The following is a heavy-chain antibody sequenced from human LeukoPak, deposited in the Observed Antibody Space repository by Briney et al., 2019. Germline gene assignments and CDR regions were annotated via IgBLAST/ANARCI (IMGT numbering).Heavy chain of an antibody. CDR2: IYHSGST. Sequence: PSETLSLTCAVSGGSISSSNWWSWVRQPPGKGLEWIGEIYHSGSTNYNPSLKSRVTISVDKSKNRFSLKLGSVTAADTAVYYCARTTMVRGTYYMDVWGKGTTVTVSS. J-gene: IGHJ6*03. D-gene: IGHD3-10*01. V-gene: IGHV4-4*02. CDR3: ARTTMVRGTYYMDV. CDR1: GGSISSSNW.